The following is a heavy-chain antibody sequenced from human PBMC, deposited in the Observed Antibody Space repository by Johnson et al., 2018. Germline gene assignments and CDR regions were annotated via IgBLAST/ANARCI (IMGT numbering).Heavy chain of an antibody. CDR3: AKGVVAELQRGTFDI. V-gene: IGHV3-9*01. D-gene: IGHD1-7*01. J-gene: IGHJ3*02. Sequence: EVQLLESGGGLVQPGRSLRLSCAASGFTFDDYAMHWVRQAPGQGLEWVSGISWNSGSIGYTDSVKGRFTISRDNAKDSLYLQVNSLRAEDTALYYWAKGVVAELQRGTFDIWGQGTMVTVSS. CDR1: GFTFDDYA. CDR2: ISWNSGSI.